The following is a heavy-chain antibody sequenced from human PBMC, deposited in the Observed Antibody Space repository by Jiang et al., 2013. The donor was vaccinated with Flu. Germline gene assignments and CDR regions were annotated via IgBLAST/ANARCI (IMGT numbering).Heavy chain of an antibody. Sequence: VQLVESGGGVVQPGRSLRLSCAASGFPFSSYAMHWVRLAPGKGLEWVAVISYDGSDKYYADSVKGRFTISRDNSKNTLYLQMNSLRAEDTALYYCANPLQDYGDYYAGDYWGQGTLVTVSS. CDR1: GFPFSSYA. J-gene: IGHJ4*02. V-gene: IGHV3-30*04. D-gene: IGHD4-17*01. CDR2: ISYDGSDK. CDR3: ANPLQDYGDYYAGDY.